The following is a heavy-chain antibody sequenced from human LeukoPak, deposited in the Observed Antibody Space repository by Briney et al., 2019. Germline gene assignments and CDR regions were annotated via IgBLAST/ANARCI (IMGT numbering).Heavy chain of an antibody. CDR3: ARLVHCSGGSCYSAGGRDWFDP. Sequence: SETLSPTCTVSGGSISSYYWNWIRQPPGKGLEWIGYIDYSGSTNYNPTLKSRVTISVDTSKNQFSLKLSSVTAADTAVYYCARLVHCSGGSCYSAGGRDWFDPWGQGTLVTVSS. D-gene: IGHD2-15*01. J-gene: IGHJ5*02. CDR2: IDYSGST. V-gene: IGHV4-59*08. CDR1: GGSISSYY.